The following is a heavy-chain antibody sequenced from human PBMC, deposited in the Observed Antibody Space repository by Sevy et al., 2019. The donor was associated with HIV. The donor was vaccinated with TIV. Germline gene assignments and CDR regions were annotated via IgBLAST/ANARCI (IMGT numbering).Heavy chain of an antibody. CDR3: VRGADYYDRGGANCDC. V-gene: IGHV3-33*01. Sequence: GGSLRLSCAASGFSFSKYGMHWVRQATGKGLEWVALIWYDGSSEYYADSVKGRFTISRDNSNNTLYLQVNSLRAEDTAVYYCVRGADYYDRGGANCDCWGQGTLVTVSS. D-gene: IGHD3-22*01. CDR2: IWYDGSSE. J-gene: IGHJ4*02. CDR1: GFSFSKYG.